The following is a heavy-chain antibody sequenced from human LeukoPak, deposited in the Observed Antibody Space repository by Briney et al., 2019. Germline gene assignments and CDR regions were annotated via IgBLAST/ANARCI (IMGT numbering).Heavy chain of an antibody. J-gene: IGHJ4*02. CDR3: AGDDNGYGRNHY. D-gene: IGHD5-12*01. CDR1: GGSISSYY. CDR2: IYYSGST. Sequence: PSETLSLTCTVSGGSISSYYWSWIRQSPGKGLEWTGYIYYSGSTYYNPSLRSRITISVDTSKNQFSLKLSSVTAADTAVYYCAGDDNGYGRNHYWGQGTLVTVSS. V-gene: IGHV4-59*06.